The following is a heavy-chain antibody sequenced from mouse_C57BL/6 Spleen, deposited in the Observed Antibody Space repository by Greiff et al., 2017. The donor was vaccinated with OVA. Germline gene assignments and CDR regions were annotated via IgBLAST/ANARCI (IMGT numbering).Heavy chain of an antibody. CDR1: GFTFSDYG. V-gene: IGHV5-15*01. CDR3: ARQGDYGSSGWFAY. D-gene: IGHD1-1*01. J-gene: IGHJ3*01. CDR2: ISNLAYSI. Sequence: EVKLMESGGGLVQPGGSLKLSCAASGFTFSDYGMAWVRQAPRKGPEWVAFISNLAYSIYYADTVTGRFTISRENAKNTLYLEMSSLRSEDTAMDYCARQGDYGSSGWFAYWGQGTLVTVSA.